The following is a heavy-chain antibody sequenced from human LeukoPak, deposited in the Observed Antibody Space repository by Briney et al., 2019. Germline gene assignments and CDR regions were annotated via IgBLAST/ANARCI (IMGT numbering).Heavy chain of an antibody. J-gene: IGHJ4*02. CDR2: INPSGGST. D-gene: IGHD6-19*01. Sequence: ASVKVSCKASGYTFTTHGLSWVRQAPGQGLEWMGIINPSGGSTSYAQKFQGRVTMTRDTSTSTVYMELSSLRSEDTAVYYCARAPNSSGWPFDYWGQGTLVTVSS. V-gene: IGHV1-46*01. CDR3: ARAPNSSGWPFDY. CDR1: GYTFTTHG.